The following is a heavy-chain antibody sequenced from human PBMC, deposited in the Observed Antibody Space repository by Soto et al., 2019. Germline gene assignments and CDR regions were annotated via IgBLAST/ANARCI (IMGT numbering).Heavy chain of an antibody. J-gene: IGHJ6*02. CDR2: IYYSGRT. Sequence: SETLSLTCTVSGGSISSYYWSWIRQPPGKGLELIGYIYYSGRTNNNPSLKSRVTISVDTSKNQFSLKLSSVTTADTAVYYCARDGYSSGMDVWGQGTTVTVSS. V-gene: IGHV4-59*01. CDR1: GGSISSYY. CDR3: ARDGYSSGMDV. D-gene: IGHD6-13*01.